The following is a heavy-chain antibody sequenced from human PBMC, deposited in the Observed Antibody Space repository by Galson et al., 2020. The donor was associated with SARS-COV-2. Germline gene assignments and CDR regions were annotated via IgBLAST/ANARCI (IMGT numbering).Heavy chain of an antibody. D-gene: IGHD6-19*01. CDR1: GFTFSSYG. CDR2: IWYDGSNK. CDR3: SREAPRGGWYEDYFDY. J-gene: IGHJ4*02. V-gene: IGHV3-33*01. Sequence: TGGSLRLSCAASGFTFSSYGMHWVRQAPGKGLEWVAVIWYDGSNKYYADSVKGRFTISRDNSKNTLYLQMNSLRAEDTAVYYCSREAPRGGWYEDYFDYWGQGTLVTFSS.